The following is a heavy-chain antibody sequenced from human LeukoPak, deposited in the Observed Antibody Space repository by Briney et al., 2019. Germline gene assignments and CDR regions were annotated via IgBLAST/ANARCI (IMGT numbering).Heavy chain of an antibody. D-gene: IGHD3-22*01. Sequence: PGGSLRLSCAASGFTFSSYSMNWVRQAPGKGLEWVANIKQDGSEKYYVDSVKGRFTISRDNAKNSLYLQMNSLRAEDTAVYYCARDKILYYYDSSGGFDYWGQGTLVTVSS. CDR2: IKQDGSEK. CDR3: ARDKILYYYDSSGGFDY. J-gene: IGHJ4*02. CDR1: GFTFSSYS. V-gene: IGHV3-7*01.